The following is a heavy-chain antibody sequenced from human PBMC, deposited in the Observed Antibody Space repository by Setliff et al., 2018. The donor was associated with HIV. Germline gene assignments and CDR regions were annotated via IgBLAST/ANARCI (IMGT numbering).Heavy chain of an antibody. CDR1: GGSISNSAYY. CDR2: IYYSGST. Sequence: SETLSLTCTVSGGSISNSAYYWGWIRQPPGKGLEWIGGIYYSGSTYHNPSLKSRVTTSVDTSKNQFSLKLTSVTAADTAVYYCASQYCSAGSCNSDYWGQGTLVTVSS. J-gene: IGHJ4*02. V-gene: IGHV4-39*01. CDR3: ASQYCSAGSCNSDY. D-gene: IGHD2-15*01.